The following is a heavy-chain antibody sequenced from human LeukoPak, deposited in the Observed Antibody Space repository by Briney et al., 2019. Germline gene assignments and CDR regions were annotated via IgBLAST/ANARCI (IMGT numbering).Heavy chain of an antibody. J-gene: IGHJ5*02. Sequence: GGSLRLSCVGSGFTIHDHAMHWVRQAPGKGLEWVSGIDWNSGRIGYADSVKGRFTISRDNAKNSLYLQMNSLRAEDMALYYCAKGTSRWAAAGTGGWFDPWGQGTLVTVSS. CDR1: GFTIHDHA. D-gene: IGHD6-13*01. CDR2: IDWNSGRI. V-gene: IGHV3-9*03. CDR3: AKGTSRWAAAGTGGWFDP.